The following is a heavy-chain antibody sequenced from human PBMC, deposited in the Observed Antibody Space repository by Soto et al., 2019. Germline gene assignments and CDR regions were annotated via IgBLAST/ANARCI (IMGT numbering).Heavy chain of an antibody. J-gene: IGHJ6*03. CDR1: GGSISSYY. CDR3: ARGAKGDYYYYYMDV. CDR2: IYYSGST. V-gene: IGHV4-59*08. D-gene: IGHD3-16*01. Sequence: SETLSLTCTVSGGSISSYYWSWIRQPPGKGLEWIGYIYYSGSTNYNPSLKSRVTISVDTSKNQFSLKLSSVTAADTAVYYCARGAKGDYYYYYMDVWGKGTTVTVSS.